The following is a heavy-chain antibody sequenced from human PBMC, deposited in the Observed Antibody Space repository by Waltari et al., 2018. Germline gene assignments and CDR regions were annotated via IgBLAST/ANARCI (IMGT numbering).Heavy chain of an antibody. CDR3: TRVRGHSYAYYYEC. D-gene: IGHD3-16*01. V-gene: IGHV3-74*01. CDR1: GFTFSNYW. CDR2: INSGGGSA. Sequence: EVQLVESGGGLVQPGGSLRLSCAASGFTFSNYWMHWVRHVPGKGLVWVAHINSGGGSANYADSVRGRFTSSRDNAKNTLYLQMNSLRAEDTAVYYCTRVRGHSYAYYYECWGQETLVTVSS. J-gene: IGHJ4*02.